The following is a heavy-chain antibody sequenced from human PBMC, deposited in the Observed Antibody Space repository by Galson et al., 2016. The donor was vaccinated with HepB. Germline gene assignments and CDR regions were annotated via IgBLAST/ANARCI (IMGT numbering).Heavy chain of an antibody. D-gene: IGHD6-25*01. Sequence: ETLSLTCTVSGGSIRRADYYWGWIRQPPGKGLEWIGGVYFRGSTYYNPSLKSRATISEDLSENQFSLKLSSVTAADTAVYYCAITGIAAAAGLDVWGHGTTVTVSS. CDR1: GGSIRRADYY. J-gene: IGHJ6*02. V-gene: IGHV4-39*07. CDR3: AITGIAAAAGLDV. CDR2: VYFRGST.